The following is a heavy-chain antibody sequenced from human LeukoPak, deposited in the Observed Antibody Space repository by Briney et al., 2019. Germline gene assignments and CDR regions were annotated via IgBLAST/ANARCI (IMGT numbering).Heavy chain of an antibody. CDR1: GFTFSSYG. CDR2: IWYDGSNK. J-gene: IGHJ3*02. D-gene: IGHD3-9*01. CDR3: ARDILTGYSMAFDI. Sequence: PGGSLRLSCAASGFTFSSYGMHWVRQAPGKGLEWVAVIWYDGSNKYYADSVKGRFTISRDNSKNTLYLQMNSLRAEDTAVYYCARDILTGYSMAFDIWGQGTMVTVSS. V-gene: IGHV3-33*01.